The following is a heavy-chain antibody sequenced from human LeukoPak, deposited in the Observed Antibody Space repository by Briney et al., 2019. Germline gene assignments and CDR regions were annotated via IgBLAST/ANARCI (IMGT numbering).Heavy chain of an antibody. D-gene: IGHD3-22*01. V-gene: IGHV4-4*07. J-gene: IGHJ4*02. Sequence: SETLSITCTVSGGSISSYYWSWIRQPAGKGLEWIGRIYTSGSTNYNPSLKSRVTMSVDTSKNQFSLKLSSVTAADTAVYYCARGRLGSSGYYYFDYWGQGTLVTVSS. CDR1: GGSISSYY. CDR2: IYTSGST. CDR3: ARGRLGSSGYYYFDY.